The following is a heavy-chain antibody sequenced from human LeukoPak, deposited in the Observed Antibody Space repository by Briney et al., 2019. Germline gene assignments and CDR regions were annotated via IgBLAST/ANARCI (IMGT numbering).Heavy chain of an antibody. CDR3: VKDLGGTGDGNYYYYGMDV. CDR2: ISSNGGST. D-gene: IGHD7-27*01. V-gene: IGHV3-64D*06. Sequence: PGGSLRLSCAASGFTVSSYAMHWVRQAPGKGLEYVSAISSNGGSTYYADSVKGRFTISRDNSKNTLYLQMSSLRAEDTAVYYCVKDLGGTGDGNYYYYGMDVWGQGTTVTVSS. CDR1: GFTVSSYA. J-gene: IGHJ6*02.